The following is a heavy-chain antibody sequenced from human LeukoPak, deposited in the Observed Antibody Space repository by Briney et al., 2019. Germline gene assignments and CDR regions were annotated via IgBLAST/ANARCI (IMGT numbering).Heavy chain of an antibody. CDR3: ARESGYDSSGYYFWGASKEWFDP. CDR1: GGSISDYY. Sequence: SETLSLTCTVSGGSISDYYWSWIRQPAGKGLEWIGRIDTSGNTKYNPSLKSRVTMSLDTSKNHFSLEVMSVTAADTAVYYCARESGYDSSGYYFWGASKEWFDPWGQGTLVTVSS. V-gene: IGHV4-4*07. J-gene: IGHJ5*02. D-gene: IGHD3-22*01. CDR2: IDTSGNT.